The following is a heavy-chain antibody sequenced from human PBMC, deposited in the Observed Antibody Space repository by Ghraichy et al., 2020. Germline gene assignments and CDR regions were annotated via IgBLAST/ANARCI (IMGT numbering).Heavy chain of an antibody. CDR3: AGGYYSNFFDY. V-gene: IGHV4-59*08. Sequence: SQTLSLTCTVSGGSISSYYWSWIRQPPGKGLEWIGYIYYSGSTNYNPSLKSRVTISVDTSKNQFSLKLSSVTAADTAVYYCAGGYYSNFFDYWGQGTLVTVSS. CDR1: GGSISSYY. CDR2: IYYSGST. J-gene: IGHJ4*02. D-gene: IGHD4-11*01.